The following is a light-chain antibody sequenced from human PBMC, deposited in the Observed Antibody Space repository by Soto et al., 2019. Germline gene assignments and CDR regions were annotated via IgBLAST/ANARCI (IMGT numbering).Light chain of an antibody. CDR2: DAS. J-gene: IGKJ3*01. CDR1: QSISSW. Sequence: DIQMTQSPSTLSASVGDRVTITCRASQSISSWWAWYQQKPGKAPKLLIYDASSLESGVPSRFSGSGSGTDFTLTISSLQPEDFATYYCQQSYSTQFAFGPGTKVDIK. V-gene: IGKV1-5*01. CDR3: QQSYSTQFA.